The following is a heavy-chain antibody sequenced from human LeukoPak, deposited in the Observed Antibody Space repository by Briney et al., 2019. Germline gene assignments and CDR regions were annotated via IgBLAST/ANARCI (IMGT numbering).Heavy chain of an antibody. J-gene: IGHJ4*02. CDR1: GFTFSSSY. D-gene: IGHD5-18*01. Sequence: GGSLRLSCAASGFTFSSSYMSWVRQAPGMGLEWVSAISGLGGHTYYADSVKGRFTISRDNFKNTLYLQMSSLRAEDTAVYYCAKGSYSYGYLSDFWGQGTLVTVSS. V-gene: IGHV3-23*01. CDR3: AKGSYSYGYLSDF. CDR2: ISGLGGHT.